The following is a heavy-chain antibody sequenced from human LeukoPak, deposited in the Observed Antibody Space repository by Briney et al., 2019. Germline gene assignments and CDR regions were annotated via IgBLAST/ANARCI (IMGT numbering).Heavy chain of an antibody. CDR2: ISSSSSYI. CDR3: ARGDSSDY. J-gene: IGHJ4*02. CDR1: EFTFSSYN. D-gene: IGHD6-13*01. Sequence: GGSLRLSCAAPEFTFSSYNMNWVRQAPGKGLEWVSSISSSSSYIYYADSVKGRFTISRDNAKNSLYLQMNSLRAEDTAVYYCARGDSSDYWGQGTLVTVSS. V-gene: IGHV3-21*01.